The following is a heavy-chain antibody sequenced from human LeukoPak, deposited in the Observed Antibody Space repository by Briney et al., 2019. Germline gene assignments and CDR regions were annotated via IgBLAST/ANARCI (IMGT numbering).Heavy chain of an antibody. D-gene: IGHD3-10*01. V-gene: IGHV3-23*01. CDR1: GFTFSSCA. Sequence: PGGSLRLSCAASGFTFSSCAMSWVRQAPGKGLEWVSGISGSGHTTYYADSVKGRFTISRDNSKNTLYLQMNSLRTDDTAVYYRAQWAGVRGFITPFDYWGQGTLVTVSS. CDR2: ISGSGHTT. J-gene: IGHJ4*02. CDR3: AQWAGVRGFITPFDY.